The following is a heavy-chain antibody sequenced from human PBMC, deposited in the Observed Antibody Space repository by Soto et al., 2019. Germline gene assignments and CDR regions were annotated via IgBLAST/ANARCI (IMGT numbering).Heavy chain of an antibody. D-gene: IGHD6-19*01. Sequence: QVQLQESGPGLVKPSETLSLTCTVSGGSVSSGSYYWSWIRQPPGKGLEWIGYIYYSGSTNYNPSLKSRVTLSVDTSKNQFSLKLRSVTAADTAVYYCARESWQWLVRGFDYWGQGTLVTVSS. V-gene: IGHV4-61*01. CDR1: GGSVSSGSYY. J-gene: IGHJ4*02. CDR2: IYYSGST. CDR3: ARESWQWLVRGFDY.